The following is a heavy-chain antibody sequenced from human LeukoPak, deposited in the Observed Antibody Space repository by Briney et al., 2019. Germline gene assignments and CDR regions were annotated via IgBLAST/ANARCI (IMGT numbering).Heavy chain of an antibody. Sequence: PGRSLRLSCAASGFTFSNYAMHWVRRAPGKGLEWVAVISYDGSNKYYADSVKGRFTISRDNSKNTLYLQMNSLRAEDTAVYYCAKYNVDIVASGQGTLVTVSS. V-gene: IGHV3-30-3*02. CDR3: AKYNVDIVA. D-gene: IGHD5-12*01. J-gene: IGHJ5*02. CDR1: GFTFSNYA. CDR2: ISYDGSNK.